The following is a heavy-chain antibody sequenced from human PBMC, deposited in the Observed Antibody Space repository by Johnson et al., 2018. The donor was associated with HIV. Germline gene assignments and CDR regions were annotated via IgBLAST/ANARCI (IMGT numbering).Heavy chain of an antibody. V-gene: IGHV3-30*02. CDR1: GFTLSIYG. CDR2: IRYDGSNK. CDR3: AKSTQANILRESGTYGAFDI. D-gene: IGHD3-10*01. J-gene: IGHJ3*02. Sequence: QMQLVESGGGLVQPGGSLRLSCAASGFTLSIYGMHWVRQAPGKGLEWVTFIRYDGSNKYYADSVKGRFTISRDNAKNTLYVQMNSLRAEDTAVYYCAKSTQANILRESGTYGAFDIWGQGTMVTVSS.